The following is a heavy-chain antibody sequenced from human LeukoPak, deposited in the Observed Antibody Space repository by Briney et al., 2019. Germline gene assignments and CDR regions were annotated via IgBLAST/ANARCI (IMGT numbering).Heavy chain of an antibody. CDR1: GGSISSYY. V-gene: IGHV4-59*01. Sequence: PSETLSLTCTVSGGSISSYYWSWIRQPPGKGLEWIGYIYYSGSTNYNPSLKSRVTISVDTSKNQFSLKLSSVTAADTAIYYCARSLGGYTYGILDYSGQGTLVTVSS. CDR3: ARSLGGYTYGILDY. CDR2: IYYSGST. D-gene: IGHD5-18*01. J-gene: IGHJ4*02.